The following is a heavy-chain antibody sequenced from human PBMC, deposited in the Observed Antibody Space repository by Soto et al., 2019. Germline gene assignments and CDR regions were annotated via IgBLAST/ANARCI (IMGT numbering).Heavy chain of an antibody. CDR1: GFTFSSYA. Sequence: GGSLRLSCAASGFTFSSYAMSWVRQAPGKGLEWVSAISGSGGSTYYADSVKGRFTISRDNSKNTLYLQMNSLRAEDTAVYYCAKSGSFAYYYGMDVWGQGTTVTVSS. V-gene: IGHV3-23*01. J-gene: IGHJ6*02. D-gene: IGHD3-10*01. CDR3: AKSGSFAYYYGMDV. CDR2: ISGSGGST.